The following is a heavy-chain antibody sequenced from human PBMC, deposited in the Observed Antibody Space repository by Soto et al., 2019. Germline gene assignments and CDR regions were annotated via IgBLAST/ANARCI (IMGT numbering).Heavy chain of an antibody. V-gene: IGHV4-59*01. CDR3: ARYRREAVAGYTLDN. J-gene: IGHJ4*02. Sequence: SETLSLTCTVSGGPISSNYWTWIRQPPGKGLEWIGYVYNSGSTSYNPFLKSRVTISEDTSKSQFSLKVNSMTAADTAVYYCARYRREAVAGYTLDNWGQGILVTVSS. CDR1: GGPISSNY. CDR2: VYNSGST. D-gene: IGHD6-13*01.